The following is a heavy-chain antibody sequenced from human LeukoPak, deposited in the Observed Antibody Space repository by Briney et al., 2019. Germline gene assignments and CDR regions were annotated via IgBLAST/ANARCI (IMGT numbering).Heavy chain of an antibody. D-gene: IGHD3-10*02. CDR3: ARFPGLFGEIPEYFQH. J-gene: IGHJ1*01. V-gene: IGHV1-18*01. CDR1: GYTFTNYG. Sequence: ASVKVSCKASGYTFTNYGINWVRQAPGQGLEWMGWISAYNGNTNYAQKLQGRVTMTTDTSTSTAYMELRSLRSDDTAVYYCARFPGLFGEIPEYFQHWGQGTRVTVSS. CDR2: ISAYNGNT.